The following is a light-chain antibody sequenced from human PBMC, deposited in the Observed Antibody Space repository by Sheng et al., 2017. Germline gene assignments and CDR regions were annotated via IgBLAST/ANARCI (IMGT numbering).Light chain of an antibody. CDR1: NSDVGAFDS. CDR3: SSSTGRNTVVVM. CDR2: DVT. Sequence: QSALTQPASVSGSPGQSITISCTGPNSDVGAFDSVSWYQQHPDRAPKLLLYDVTDRPAGISSRFSGSKSDNTASLTISGLQPEDEALYYCSSSTGRNTVVVMFGGGTKLTVL. J-gene: IGLJ3*02. V-gene: IGLV2-14*03.